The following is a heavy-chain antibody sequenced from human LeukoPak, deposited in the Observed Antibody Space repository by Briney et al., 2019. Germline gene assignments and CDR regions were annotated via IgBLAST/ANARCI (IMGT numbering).Heavy chain of an antibody. CDR2: VNPSGST. V-gene: IGHV4-34*01. Sequence: SETLSLTCAAYGGSFSGYYWSWIRQPPGKGLEWIGEVNPSGSTNYNPSLKSRVTISVDTPKNQFSLKLTSVTAADTAVYYCARRSGSYSLWGQGTLVTVSS. CDR1: GGSFSGYY. J-gene: IGHJ4*02. D-gene: IGHD3-10*01. CDR3: ARRSGSYSL.